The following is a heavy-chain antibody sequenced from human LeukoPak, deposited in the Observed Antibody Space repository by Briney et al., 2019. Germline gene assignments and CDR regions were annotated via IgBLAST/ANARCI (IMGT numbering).Heavy chain of an antibody. Sequence: GGSLRLSCAASGFTFSGYGMHWVREAPGKGLEWVAVISYDGSNKYYADSVKGRFTISRDNSKNTLYLQMNSLRAEDTAVYYCAKEVQVERRKDGFDIWGQGTMVTVSS. D-gene: IGHD1-1*01. CDR1: GFTFSGYG. V-gene: IGHV3-30*18. CDR3: AKEVQVERRKDGFDI. CDR2: ISYDGSNK. J-gene: IGHJ3*02.